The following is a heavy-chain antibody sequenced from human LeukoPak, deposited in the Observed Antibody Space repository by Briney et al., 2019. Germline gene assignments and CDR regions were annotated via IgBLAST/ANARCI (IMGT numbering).Heavy chain of an antibody. CDR2: IIPIFGTP. CDR1: GGTFNSYA. Sequence: ASVKVSCKASGGTFNSYAISWVRQAPGQGLEWMGGIIPIFGTPKYAQKYQGRVTVTADESTSTAYMELSSLTSEDTAVYYCARDNKWELFALDYWGQGTLVTASS. V-gene: IGHV1-69*13. D-gene: IGHD1-26*01. J-gene: IGHJ4*02. CDR3: ARDNKWELFALDY.